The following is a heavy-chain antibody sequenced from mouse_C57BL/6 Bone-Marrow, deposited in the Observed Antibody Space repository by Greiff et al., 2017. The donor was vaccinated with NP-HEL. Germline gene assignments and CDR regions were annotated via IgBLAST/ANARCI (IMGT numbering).Heavy chain of an antibody. CDR3: ARLYYYGSSYYFDY. Sequence: EVQVVESGGDLVKPGGSLKLSCAASGFTFSSYGMSWVRQTPDKRLEWVATISSGGSYTYYPYSVKGRFTISRDNAKNTLYLQMSILKSEDTAMYYCARLYYYGSSYYFDYWGQGTTLTVSS. CDR2: ISSGGSYT. D-gene: IGHD1-1*01. V-gene: IGHV5-6*01. CDR1: GFTFSSYG. J-gene: IGHJ2*01.